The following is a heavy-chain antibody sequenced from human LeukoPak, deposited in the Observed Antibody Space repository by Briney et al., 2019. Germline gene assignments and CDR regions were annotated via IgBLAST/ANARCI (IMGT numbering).Heavy chain of an antibody. CDR2: VNTVSSYI. CDR1: GFVFSSYS. CDR3: VRLRRNSDSSGYFYYYDN. D-gene: IGHD3-22*01. Sequence: PGGSLRLFCAASGFVFSSYSFNWVHQAPGKGLEWVASVNTVSSYIYYADSVRGRFTISRDNAKNSVLLQMNSLRAEDMAMYYCVRLRRNSDSSGYFYYYDNWGQGTLVTVSS. J-gene: IGHJ4*02. V-gene: IGHV3-21*01.